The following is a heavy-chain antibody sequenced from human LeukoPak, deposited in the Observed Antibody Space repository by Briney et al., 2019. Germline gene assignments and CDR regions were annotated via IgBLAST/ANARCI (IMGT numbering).Heavy chain of an antibody. Sequence: TSETLSLTCTVSGGSISSYYWSWIRQPPGKGLEWIGYIYYSGSTNYNPSLKSRVTISVDTSKNQFSLKLSSVTAADTAVYYCARGSGSYFPFDYWGQGTLVTVSS. CDR2: IYYSGST. V-gene: IGHV4-59*01. D-gene: IGHD1-26*01. J-gene: IGHJ4*02. CDR1: GGSISSYY. CDR3: ARGSGSYFPFDY.